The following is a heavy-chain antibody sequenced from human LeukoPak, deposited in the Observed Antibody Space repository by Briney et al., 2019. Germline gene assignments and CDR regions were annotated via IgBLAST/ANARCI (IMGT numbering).Heavy chain of an antibody. Sequence: PGGSLRLSCEASGFTFSSYWMSWVRQAPGKGLEWVANIGDDGGEIYYVDSVKGRFTISRDNAKSSLFLRMNSLRAEDAAVYYCARDKPRGSYYGSIFDSWGQGTLVTVSS. CDR3: ARDKPRGSYYGSIFDS. CDR2: IGDDGGEI. V-gene: IGHV3-7*01. CDR1: GFTFSSYW. J-gene: IGHJ4*02. D-gene: IGHD1-26*01.